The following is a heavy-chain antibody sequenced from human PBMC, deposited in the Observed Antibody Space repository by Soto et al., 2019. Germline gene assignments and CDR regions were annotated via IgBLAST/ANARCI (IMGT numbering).Heavy chain of an antibody. V-gene: IGHV1-18*01. CDR2: ISAYNGNT. CDR1: GYTFTSYG. CDR3: AREKLVRGVIPYYYYYGMDV. Sequence: GASVKVSCKASGYTFTSYGISWVRQAPGQGLEWMGWISAYNGNTNYARKLQGRVTMTTDTSTSTAYMELRSLRSDDTAVYYCAREKLVRGVIPYYYYYGMDVWGQGTTVTVSS. J-gene: IGHJ6*02. D-gene: IGHD3-10*01.